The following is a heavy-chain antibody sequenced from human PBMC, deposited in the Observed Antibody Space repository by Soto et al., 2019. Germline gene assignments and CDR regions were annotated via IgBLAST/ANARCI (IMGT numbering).Heavy chain of an antibody. D-gene: IGHD6-13*01. CDR3: ATSRTFDY. CDR1: GVSFSSYW. J-gene: IGHJ4*02. V-gene: IGHV3-7*01. Sequence: XGSLRLSCAAAGVSFSSYWMSWVRQAPGKGLEWVANIKQDGSEKYYVDSVKGRFTISRDNAKNSLYLQMNSLRAEDTAVYYCATSRTFDYWGQGTLVTVSS. CDR2: IKQDGSEK.